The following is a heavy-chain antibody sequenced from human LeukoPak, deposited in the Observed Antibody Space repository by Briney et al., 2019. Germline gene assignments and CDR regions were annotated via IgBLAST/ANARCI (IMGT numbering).Heavy chain of an antibody. V-gene: IGHV3-20*01. CDR1: GFTFSNYA. CDR3: ARALGYCSSTSCYQGVAWFDP. J-gene: IGHJ5*02. Sequence: GGSLRLSCAASGFTFSNYAMSWVRQAPGKGLEWVSGINWNGGSTGYADSVKGRFTISRDNAKNSLYLQMNSLRAEDTALYHCARALGYCSSTSCYQGVAWFDPWGQGTLVTVSS. CDR2: INWNGGST. D-gene: IGHD2-2*01.